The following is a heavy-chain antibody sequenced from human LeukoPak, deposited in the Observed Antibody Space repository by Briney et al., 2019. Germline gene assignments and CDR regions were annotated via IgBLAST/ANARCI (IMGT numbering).Heavy chain of an antibody. CDR2: ISAYNGNT. V-gene: IGHV1-18*01. Sequence: ASVKVSCKASGPTFTINSISYVRHAPGQGLEWMGWISAYNGNTNYAQKLQGRVTMTTDTSTSTDYLELRRLRSADTAVYYCARDSWFGPWGQGTLVTVSS. J-gene: IGHJ5*02. CDR1: GPTFTINS. CDR3: ARDSWFGP.